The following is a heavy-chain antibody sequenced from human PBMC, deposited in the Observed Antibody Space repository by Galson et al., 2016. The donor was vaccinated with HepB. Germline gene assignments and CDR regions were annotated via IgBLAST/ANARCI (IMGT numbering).Heavy chain of an antibody. CDR1: GFTFSSFG. V-gene: IGHV3-33*08. D-gene: IGHD3-9*01. CDR2: IWYDGSNK. CDR3: ARDRDTILSYYGMDV. J-gene: IGHJ6*02. Sequence: SLRLSCAASGFTFSSFGMYWVRQAPGKGLEWVAVIWYDGSNKYYADSVKGRFTISRDNSKNTLYLQMNSLRAEDTAVYYCARDRDTILSYYGMDVWGRGTMVTVSS.